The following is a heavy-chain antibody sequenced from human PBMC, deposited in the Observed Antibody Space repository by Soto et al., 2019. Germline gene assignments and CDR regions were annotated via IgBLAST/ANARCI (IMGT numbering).Heavy chain of an antibody. CDR2: INAGNGNT. CDR3: ARCPVWWDSYFDY. J-gene: IGHJ4*02. D-gene: IGHD1-26*01. Sequence: GASVKVSCKASGYTFTSYAMHWVRQAPGQRLEWMGWINAGNGNTKYSQKFQGRVTITRDTSASTAYMELSSLRSEDTAVYYCARCPVWWDSYFDYWGQGTLVPVSS. CDR1: GYTFTSYA. V-gene: IGHV1-3*01.